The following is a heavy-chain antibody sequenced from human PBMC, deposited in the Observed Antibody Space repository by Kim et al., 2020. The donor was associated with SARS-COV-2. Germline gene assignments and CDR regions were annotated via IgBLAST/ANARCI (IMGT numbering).Heavy chain of an antibody. Sequence: NDDPSLRSRVPISVDPSKNQFSLKRSSVTAADTAVYYCAGTARGANFDYWGRGALVTVSS. CDR3: AGTARGANFDY. V-gene: IGHV4-4*09. J-gene: IGHJ4*02. D-gene: IGHD1-26*01.